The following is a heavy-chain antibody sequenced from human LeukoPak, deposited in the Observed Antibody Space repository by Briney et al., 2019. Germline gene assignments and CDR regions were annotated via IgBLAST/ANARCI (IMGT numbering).Heavy chain of an antibody. CDR3: ARGAIAVAGTLFDY. D-gene: IGHD6-19*01. V-gene: IGHV1-69*06. CDR1: GGTFSSYA. J-gene: IGHJ4*02. Sequence: SVKVSCKASGGTFSSYAISWVRQAPGQGLEWMGGIIPIFGTANYAQKFQGRVTITADKSTSTAYVELSSLRSEDTAVYYCARGAIAVAGTLFDYWGQGTLVTVSS. CDR2: IIPIFGTA.